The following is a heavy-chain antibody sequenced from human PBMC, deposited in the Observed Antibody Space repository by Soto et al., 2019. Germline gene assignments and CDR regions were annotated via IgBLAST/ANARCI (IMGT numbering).Heavy chain of an antibody. D-gene: IGHD1-26*01. Sequence: GGSLRLSFAASGFTFSSFSMSWVRQAPGKGLEWVSTISGSGGTTSYTVSVKGRFTVSRDNSENTLSLQINNLRAEDTAVYYCATGIGATPRSCFAPGGQGTPVTVSS. CDR3: ATGIGATPRSCFAP. V-gene: IGHV3-23*01. CDR2: ISGSGGTT. CDR1: GFTFSSFS. J-gene: IGHJ5*02.